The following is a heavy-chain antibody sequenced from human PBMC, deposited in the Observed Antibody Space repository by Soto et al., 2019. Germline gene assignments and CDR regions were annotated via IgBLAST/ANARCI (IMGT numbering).Heavy chain of an antibody. CDR1: GFTVSSNY. V-gene: IGHV3-53*01. D-gene: IGHD5-18*01. CDR2: IYSGGST. J-gene: IGHJ6*02. CDR3: ARWDLGDSYGSLGYGMDV. Sequence: GGSLRLSCAASGFTVSSNYMSWVRQAPGKGLEWVSVIYSGGSTYYADSVKGRFTISRDNSKNTLYLQMNSLRAEDTAVYYCARWDLGDSYGSLGYGMDVWGQGTTVTVSS.